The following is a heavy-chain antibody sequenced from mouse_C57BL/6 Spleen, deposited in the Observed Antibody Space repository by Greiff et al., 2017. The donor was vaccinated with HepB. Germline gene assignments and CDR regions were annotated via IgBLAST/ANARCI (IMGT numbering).Heavy chain of an antibody. CDR1: GYTFTDYE. Sequence: VQLQQSGAELVRPGASVTLSCKASGYTFTDYEMHWVKQTPVHGLDWIGAIDPETGGTAYNQKFKGKAILTADKSSSTAYMELRSLTSEDSAVYSCTIYYDYGDYAMDYWGQGTSLTVSS. CDR3: TIYYDYGDYAMDY. D-gene: IGHD2-4*01. CDR2: IDPETGGT. J-gene: IGHJ4*01. V-gene: IGHV1-15*01.